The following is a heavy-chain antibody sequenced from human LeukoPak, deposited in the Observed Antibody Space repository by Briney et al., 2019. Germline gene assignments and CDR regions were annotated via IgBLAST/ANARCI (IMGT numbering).Heavy chain of an antibody. Sequence: GGSLRLSCAASGFTFSSYGMHWVRQAPGKGLEWVAVISYDGSNKYYADSVKGRFTISRDNSKNTLYLQMNSLRAEDTAVNYCANVPGIAAAGTDYWGQGTLVTVSS. J-gene: IGHJ4*02. D-gene: IGHD6-13*01. CDR3: ANVPGIAAAGTDY. CDR2: ISYDGSNK. V-gene: IGHV3-30*18. CDR1: GFTFSSYG.